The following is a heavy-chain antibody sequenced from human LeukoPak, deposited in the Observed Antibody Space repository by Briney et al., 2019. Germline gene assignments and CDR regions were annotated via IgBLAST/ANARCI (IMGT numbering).Heavy chain of an antibody. V-gene: IGHV3-33*01. CDR1: GFTFSSYG. Sequence: GGSLRLSCAASGFTFSSYGMHWVRQAPGKGLAWVAVIWYDGSNKYYADSVKGRFTISRDNSKNTLYLQMNSLRAEDTAVYYCARQGSIYYYYYYMDVWGKGTTVTVSS. D-gene: IGHD6-6*01. J-gene: IGHJ6*03. CDR2: IWYDGSNK. CDR3: ARQGSIYYYYYYMDV.